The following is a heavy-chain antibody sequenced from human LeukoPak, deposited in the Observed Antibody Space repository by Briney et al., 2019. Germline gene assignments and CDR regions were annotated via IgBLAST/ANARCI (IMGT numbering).Heavy chain of an antibody. V-gene: IGHV3-7*03. CDR1: GFTFSSYW. D-gene: IGHD2-2*01. CDR3: ARYYCTSTTCYLFDY. Sequence: GGSLRLSCAASGFTFSSYWMSWVRQAPGKGLEWVAKIKQDGSEKYYVDSVKSRFTISRDNAKNSLYLQMNSLRAEDTAVYYCARYYCTSTTCYLFDYWGQGTLVTVSS. J-gene: IGHJ4*02. CDR2: IKQDGSEK.